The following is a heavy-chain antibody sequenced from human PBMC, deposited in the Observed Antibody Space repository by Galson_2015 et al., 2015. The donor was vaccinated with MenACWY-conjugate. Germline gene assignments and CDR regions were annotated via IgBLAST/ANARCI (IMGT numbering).Heavy chain of an antibody. D-gene: IGHD2-21*02. J-gene: IGHJ4*02. V-gene: IGHV1-46*01. CDR1: GYTFTSYY. CDR3: ARDRYCGGDCYLGINHFDY. CDR2: INPSGGST. Sequence: QSGAEVKKPGESLRISCKASGYTFTSYYMHWVRQAPGQGLEWMGIINPSGGSTSYAQKFQGRVTMTRDTSTSTVYMELSSLRSEDTAVYYCARDRYCGGDCYLGINHFDYWGQGTLVTVSS.